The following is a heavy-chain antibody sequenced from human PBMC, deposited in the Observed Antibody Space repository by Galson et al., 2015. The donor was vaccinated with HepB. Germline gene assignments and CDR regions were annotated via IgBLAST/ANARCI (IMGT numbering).Heavy chain of an antibody. J-gene: IGHJ4*02. V-gene: IGHV3-15*01. CDR3: TTFLEMTTVQY. CDR1: GFTFRNAW. Sequence: LSCAASGFTFRNAWMSWVRQAPGKGLEWVGRIKKKSEGGTTDYAAPVKGGFTISRDDSKNTLYLEMNSLKTEDTALYYCTTFLEMTTVQYWGQGTLVTVSS. D-gene: IGHD4-11*01. CDR2: IKKKSEGGTT.